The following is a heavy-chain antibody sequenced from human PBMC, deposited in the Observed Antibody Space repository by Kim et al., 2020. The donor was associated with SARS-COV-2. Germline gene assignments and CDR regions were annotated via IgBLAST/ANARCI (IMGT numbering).Heavy chain of an antibody. CDR3: ARLLWSERCFDL. Sequence: RYSPSFQDQVTISADKSISTAYLQWSSLKASDTAMYYCARLLWSERCFDLWGRGTLVTVSS. J-gene: IGHJ2*01. V-gene: IGHV5-51*01. D-gene: IGHD3-10*01.